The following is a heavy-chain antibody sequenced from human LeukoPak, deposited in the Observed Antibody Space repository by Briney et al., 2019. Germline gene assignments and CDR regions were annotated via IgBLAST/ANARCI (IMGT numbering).Heavy chain of an antibody. J-gene: IGHJ3*02. CDR1: VYTFTNYA. CDR2: ISAYSGNT. D-gene: IGHD4/OR15-4a*01. V-gene: IGHV1-18*01. CDR3: ARHPMVTRHNDDAFDI. Sequence: ASVKVSCKASVYTFTNYAISWVRQAPGQGLERMGWISAYSGNTNDAQNLQDRVTMTTDTSTGTAYMELRSLTSDDTAVYYCARHPMVTRHNDDAFDIWGQGTMVIVSS.